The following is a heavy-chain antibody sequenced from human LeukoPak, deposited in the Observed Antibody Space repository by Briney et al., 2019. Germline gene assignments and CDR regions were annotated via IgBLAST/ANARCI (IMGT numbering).Heavy chain of an antibody. Sequence: GESLKISCKGSGYSFTSYWISWVRQMPGKGLEWMGRIDPSDSYTNYSPSFQGQVTISADTPFSTAYLQWSSLQASDTAIYYCARQDYSYYVMDVWGQGTTVTVSS. V-gene: IGHV5-10-1*04. CDR3: ARQDYSYYVMDV. CDR2: IDPSDSYT. J-gene: IGHJ6*02. CDR1: GYSFTSYW.